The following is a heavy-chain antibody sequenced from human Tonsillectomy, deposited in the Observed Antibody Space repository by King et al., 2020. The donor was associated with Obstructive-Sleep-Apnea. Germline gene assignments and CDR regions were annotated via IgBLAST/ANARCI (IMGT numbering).Heavy chain of an antibody. Sequence: QLKESGPGLVKPSGTLSLTCAVSGGSISSSNWWSWVRQPPGKGLEWIGEIYHSGITRYNPSLKSRVTISVDKSKNQFSLKMSSVTAADTALYYCARVAAAAAPPFDYWGQGTLVTVSS. CDR3: ARVAAAAAPPFDY. CDR1: GGSISSSNW. V-gene: IGHV4-4*02. J-gene: IGHJ4*02. CDR2: IYHSGIT. D-gene: IGHD6-13*01.